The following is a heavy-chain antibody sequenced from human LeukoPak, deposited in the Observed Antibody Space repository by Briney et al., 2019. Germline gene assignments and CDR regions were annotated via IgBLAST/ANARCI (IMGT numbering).Heavy chain of an antibody. CDR1: GFTFSSFE. V-gene: IGHV3-48*03. D-gene: IGHD3-16*01. J-gene: IGHJ5*02. Sequence: GCSLRLSCAASGFTFSSFEMNWFRQAPGPGLEGVSYISTSGSTRYYADSVKGRFTISRDNANNSLSLHMNGLRVEDTAIYYCVRDETFSAWGQGTLVTVSS. CDR3: VRDETFSA. CDR2: ISTSGSTR.